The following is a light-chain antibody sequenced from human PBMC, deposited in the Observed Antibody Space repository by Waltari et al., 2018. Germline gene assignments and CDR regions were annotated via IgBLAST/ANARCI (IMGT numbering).Light chain of an antibody. Sequence: EIVLTQSPATLSLSPGERATLSCRASQSVSTDLAWYQQRPGQAPRLLIYDSSNRATGIPARFSGSGSETDFTLTISSLEPEDFAVYYCQQRYKWPLTFGGGSKVEI. CDR1: QSVSTD. V-gene: IGKV3-11*01. J-gene: IGKJ4*01. CDR3: QQRYKWPLT. CDR2: DSS.